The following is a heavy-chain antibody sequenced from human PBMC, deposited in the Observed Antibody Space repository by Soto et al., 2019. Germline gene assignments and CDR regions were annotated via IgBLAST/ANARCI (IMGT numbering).Heavy chain of an antibody. CDR1: GGSISTTSYY. Sequence: SETLSITCTVSGGSISTTSYYWGWIRQPPGKGLEWIGNIYYSGSTYYNPSLKSRVTVSVDTTKNQFSLKLSSVTAADTAMYYCARQSEYYYATGRAAPLYGMDVWGQGTTV. CDR2: IYYSGST. CDR3: ARQSEYYYATGRAAPLYGMDV. J-gene: IGHJ6*02. D-gene: IGHD3-10*01. V-gene: IGHV4-39*01.